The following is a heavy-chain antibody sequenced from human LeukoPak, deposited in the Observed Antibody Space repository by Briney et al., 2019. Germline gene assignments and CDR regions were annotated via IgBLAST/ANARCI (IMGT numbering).Heavy chain of an antibody. V-gene: IGHV4-59*10. CDR1: GGSFSGYY. CDR3: AGRILYSGISIPGFDI. D-gene: IGHD1-26*01. J-gene: IGHJ3*02. CDR2: MYTSGST. Sequence: PSETLSLTCAVYGGSFSGYYWSWIRQPAGRGLEWICRMYTSGSTNFNPSLKSRVSMSVDTSKNQFSLRLSSVTAADTAVYYCAGRILYSGISIPGFDIWGQGTMVTVSS.